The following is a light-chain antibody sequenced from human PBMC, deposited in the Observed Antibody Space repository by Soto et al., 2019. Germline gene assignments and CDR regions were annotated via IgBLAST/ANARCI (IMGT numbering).Light chain of an antibody. CDR2: GAS. Sequence: EIVLTQSPATLSLSPGERATLSCRASQSVGTSLAWYRQKPGQAPRVLFYGASTRATGIPDRFSGSGSGTDFTLTISRLEPEDFAVYYCQQYGSSHPFDGGTKVEIK. CDR1: QSVGTS. V-gene: IGKV3-20*01. J-gene: IGKJ4*01. CDR3: QQYGSSHP.